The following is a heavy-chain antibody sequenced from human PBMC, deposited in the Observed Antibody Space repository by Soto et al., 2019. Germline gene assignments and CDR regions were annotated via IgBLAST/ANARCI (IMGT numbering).Heavy chain of an antibody. J-gene: IGHJ6*03. CDR3: ARHVGYSYGSDYYYYMDV. CDR1: GGSISSSSYY. V-gene: IGHV4-39*01. Sequence: QLQLQESGPGLVKPSETLSLTCTVSGGSISSSSYYWGWIRQPPGKGLEWIGSIYYSGSTYYNPSLKSRVTISVDTSKNQFSLKLSSVTAADTAVYYWARHVGYSYGSDYYYYMDVWGKGTTVTVSS. CDR2: IYYSGST. D-gene: IGHD5-18*01.